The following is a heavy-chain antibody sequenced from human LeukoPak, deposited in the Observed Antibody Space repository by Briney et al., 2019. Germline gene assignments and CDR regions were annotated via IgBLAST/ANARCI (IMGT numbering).Heavy chain of an antibody. J-gene: IGHJ4*02. D-gene: IGHD3-22*01. CDR2: ISTSGST. V-gene: IGHV4-4*07. Sequence: SQTLSLTCTVSGGSISGYYWSWIRQPAGKGQEWIGHISTSGSTGYNPSLKSRVTMSVDTSKNQFSLKLSSVTAADTAVYYCARASDSSGYYLDYWGQGTLVTVSS. CDR3: ARASDSSGYYLDY. CDR1: GGSISGYY.